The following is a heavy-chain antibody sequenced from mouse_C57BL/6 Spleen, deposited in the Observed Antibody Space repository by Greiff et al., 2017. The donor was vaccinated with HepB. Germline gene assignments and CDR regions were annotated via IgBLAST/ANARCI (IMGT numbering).Heavy chain of an antibody. J-gene: IGHJ1*03. D-gene: IGHD2-4*01. CDR3: AISDDYHWYFDV. V-gene: IGHV1-64*01. CDR2: IHPNSGST. CDR1: GYTFTSYW. Sequence: VQLQQPGAELVKPGASVKLSCKASGYTFTSYWMHWVKQRPGQGLEWIGMIHPNSGSTNYNEKFKSKATLTVDKSSSTAYMQLSSLTSEDSAVYYCAISDDYHWYFDVWGTGTTVTVSS.